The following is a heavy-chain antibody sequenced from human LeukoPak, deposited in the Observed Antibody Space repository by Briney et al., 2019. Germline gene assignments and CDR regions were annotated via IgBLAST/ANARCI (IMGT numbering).Heavy chain of an antibody. Sequence: SQTLSLTCAISGDSFSSNSAAWNWVRQSPSRGLEWLGRTYYRSKWYNDYAVSVKSLITINPDTSKNQFSLQLNSVTPEDTAVYYCARVSSYGSGSIYSTFYYGMDVWGKGTTVTVSS. CDR2: TYYRSKWYN. D-gene: IGHD3-10*01. CDR3: ARVSSYGSGSIYSTFYYGMDV. CDR1: GDSFSSNSAA. V-gene: IGHV6-1*01. J-gene: IGHJ6*04.